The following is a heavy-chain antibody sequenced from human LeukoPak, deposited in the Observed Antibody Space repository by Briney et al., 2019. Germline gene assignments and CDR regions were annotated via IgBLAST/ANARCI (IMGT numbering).Heavy chain of an antibody. CDR3: ARSRQLYSSDWYYYYGMDV. D-gene: IGHD6-19*01. CDR2: IYYSGST. J-gene: IGHJ6*02. V-gene: IGHV4-59*01. Sequence: SETPSLTCTVSGGSISSYYWSWIRQPPGKGLEWIGYIYYSGSTNYNPSLKSRVTISVDTSKNQFSLKLSSVTAADTAVYYCARSRQLYSSDWYYYYGMDVWGQGTTVTVSS. CDR1: GGSISSYY.